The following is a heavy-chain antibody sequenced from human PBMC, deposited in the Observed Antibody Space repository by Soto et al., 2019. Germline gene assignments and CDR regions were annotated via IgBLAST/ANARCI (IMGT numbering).Heavy chain of an antibody. J-gene: IGHJ3*02. CDR3: AKDSPYSASYKEDGFDI. CDR2: ISGSGGST. CDR1: GFTFSSYA. Sequence: GGSLRLSCAASGFTFSSYAMSRVRQAPGRGLEWVSSISGSGGSTYHAGSVNGRFTISRDNSKNTVFLQMNSLRAEDTAVYYCAKDSPYSASYKEDGFDIWGQGSLVTVSS. V-gene: IGHV3-23*01. D-gene: IGHD1-26*01.